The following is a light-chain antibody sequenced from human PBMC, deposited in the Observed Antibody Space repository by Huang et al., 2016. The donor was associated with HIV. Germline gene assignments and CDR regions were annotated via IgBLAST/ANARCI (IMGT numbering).Light chain of an antibody. J-gene: IGKJ4*01. CDR2: AAS. CDR3: QQTSSVPLT. Sequence: DIQMTQSPSSLSASVGDRISITCRASQTISTFLNWYQQQPGKAPKLLIYAASNLQSGGSSRFSGTGSGTHFTRTVTGLQPDDFATYFCQQTSSVPLTFGGGTRVE. V-gene: IGKV1-39*01. CDR1: QTISTF.